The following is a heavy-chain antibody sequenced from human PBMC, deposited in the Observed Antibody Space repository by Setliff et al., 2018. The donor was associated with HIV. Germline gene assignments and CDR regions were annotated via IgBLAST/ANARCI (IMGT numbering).Heavy chain of an antibody. V-gene: IGHV4-39*07. Sequence: SETLSLTCIVSSGSITSSNYYWGWIRQPPGKGLEWIGSILYSGSPYYTPSLKSRVTISVDTSKNQFSLKLSSVTAADTAVYYCARDSRRTMIIVGFDYWGQGTLVTVS. CDR3: ARDSRRTMIIVGFDY. CDR2: ILYSGSP. CDR1: SGSITSSNYY. J-gene: IGHJ4*02. D-gene: IGHD3-22*01.